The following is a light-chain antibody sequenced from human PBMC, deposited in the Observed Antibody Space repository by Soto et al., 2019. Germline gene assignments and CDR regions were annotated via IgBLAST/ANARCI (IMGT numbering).Light chain of an antibody. Sequence: EIVLTQSPGTLSLFPGERATLSCRASQSVSSSYLAWYQQKPGQAPRLLIYGASSRATGIPDRFSGSGSGTDFTLTISRLEPEDFAVYYCRQYGSSPFTFGPGTKVDIK. CDR3: RQYGSSPFT. V-gene: IGKV3-20*01. CDR2: GAS. J-gene: IGKJ3*01. CDR1: QSVSSSY.